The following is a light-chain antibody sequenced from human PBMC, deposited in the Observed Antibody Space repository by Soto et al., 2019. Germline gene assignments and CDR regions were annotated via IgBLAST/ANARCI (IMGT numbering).Light chain of an antibody. CDR2: AAS. CDR1: KGISSY. CDR3: RQLSRFLLFT. V-gene: IGKV1-9*01. Sequence: IEVTQYTSSVSASVGARVSMTCLASKGISSYLAQYQQKPGKAPKLLMYAASTLQSGVPSRFSGSGSGTDFTLTISSLLREEDATYYCRQLSRFLLFTFCAGPKVDI. J-gene: IGKJ3*01.